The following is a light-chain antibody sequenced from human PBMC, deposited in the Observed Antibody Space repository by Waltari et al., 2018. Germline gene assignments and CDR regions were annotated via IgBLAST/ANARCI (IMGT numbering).Light chain of an antibody. J-gene: IGKJ1*01. V-gene: IGKV3-20*01. CDR1: QSVSRT. Sequence: EIVLTQSPGTLSLSPGDRATLSCRDSQSVSRTLAWYQQKPGQAPRLLIDDASSRATGIPDRFSGSGSGTDFSLTISRLEPEDFAVYYCQKYGTLPATFGQGTKVEIK. CDR2: DAS. CDR3: QKYGTLPAT.